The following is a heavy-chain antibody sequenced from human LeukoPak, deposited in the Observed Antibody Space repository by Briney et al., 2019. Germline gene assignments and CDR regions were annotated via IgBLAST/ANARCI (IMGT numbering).Heavy chain of an antibody. V-gene: IGHV1-2*02. J-gene: IGHJ4*02. D-gene: IGHD2-2*01. CDR1: GYTFTGYY. CDR2: INPNSGGT. Sequence: GASVKVSCKASGYTFTGYYMHWVRQAPGQGLEWMGWINPNSGGTNYAQKFQGRVTMTRDTSITTAYMDLSRLRSDDTAVYYCAREQYCSSTSCYHYWGQGTLVTVSS. CDR3: AREQYCSSTSCYHY.